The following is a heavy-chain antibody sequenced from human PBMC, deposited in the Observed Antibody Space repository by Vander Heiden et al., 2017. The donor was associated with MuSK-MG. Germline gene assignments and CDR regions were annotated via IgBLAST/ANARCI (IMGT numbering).Heavy chain of an antibody. CDR1: AFTFSSYG. CDR3: ARDRTVTEYHDAFDI. D-gene: IGHD4-17*01. V-gene: IGHV3-33*01. Sequence: QVQLVESGGGVVQPGRSLRLSCAASAFTFSSYGMHWFRQAPGKGVEWVAVIWYDGSKKYHADSVKGRFTISRDNSKNTLYLQMNSLRAEDTAVYYCARDRTVTEYHDAFDIWGQGTMVTVSS. J-gene: IGHJ3*02. CDR2: IWYDGSKK.